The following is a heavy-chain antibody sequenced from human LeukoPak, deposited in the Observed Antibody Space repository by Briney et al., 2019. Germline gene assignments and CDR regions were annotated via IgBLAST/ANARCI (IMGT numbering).Heavy chain of an antibody. Sequence: PGRSLRLSCAAAGFTFSSYSMNWVRQAPGEGLEWVSFISSSSRSRCYADSVKRGVTIHRHNAQNSLYLQMNSPRAEDRAEYYCASASGAIVETATLGSYWGQGTLDTVPS. V-gene: IGHV3-21*01. CDR1: GFTFSSYS. CDR2: ISSSSRSR. J-gene: IGHJ4*02. D-gene: IGHD5-18*01. CDR3: ASASGAIVETATLGSY.